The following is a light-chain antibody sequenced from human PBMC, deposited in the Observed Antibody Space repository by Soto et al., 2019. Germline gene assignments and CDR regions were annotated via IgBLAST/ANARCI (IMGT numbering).Light chain of an antibody. V-gene: IGLV2-14*01. J-gene: IGLJ1*01. CDR1: SSDVGGYNY. CDR3: SSYTSSSTFPYV. CDR2: DVS. Sequence: QSALTQPASVSGSPGQSITISCTGTSSDVGGYNYVSWYQQHPGKAPKLMIYDVSNRPSGVSNRFSGSKSGNTAPLTISGLQAEDEADYYCSSYTSSSTFPYVFGTGTKVTVL.